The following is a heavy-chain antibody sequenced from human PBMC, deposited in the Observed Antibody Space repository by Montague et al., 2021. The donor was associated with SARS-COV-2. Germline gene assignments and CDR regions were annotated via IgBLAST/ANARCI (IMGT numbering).Heavy chain of an antibody. V-gene: IGHV4-39*01. J-gene: IGHJ6*03. CDR2: ISYSGRT. CDR3: ASSYYYGSGTYVDNYYMDV. CDR1: GGSVSSSPYY. Sequence: SETLSLTCTVSGGSVSSSPYYWGWIRQPPGRGLEWAGSISYSGRTXFSPSLKSRLTISVDSSENQFSLRLSSVTAADTAVYYCASSYYYGSGTYVDNYYMDVWGKGTTVTVSS. D-gene: IGHD3-10*01.